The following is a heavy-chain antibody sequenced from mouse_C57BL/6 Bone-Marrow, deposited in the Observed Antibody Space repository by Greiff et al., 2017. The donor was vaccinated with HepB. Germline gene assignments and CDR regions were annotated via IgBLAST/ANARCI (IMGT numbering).Heavy chain of an antibody. V-gene: IGHV1-15*01. CDR2: IDPETGGT. D-gene: IGHD1-1*01. CDR1: GYTFTDYE. CDR3: TRVITTVVATPFAY. Sequence: VQLQQSGAELVRPGASVTLSCKASGYTFTDYEMHWVKQTPVHGLEWIGAIDPETGGTAYNQKFKGKAILTADTSSSTAYMELRSLTSEDSAVYYCTRVITTVVATPFAYWGQGTLVTVSA. J-gene: IGHJ3*01.